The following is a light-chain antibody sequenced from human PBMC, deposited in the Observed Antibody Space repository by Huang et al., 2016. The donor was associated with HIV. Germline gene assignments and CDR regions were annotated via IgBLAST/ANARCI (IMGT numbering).Light chain of an antibody. CDR2: GAS. CDR1: QSLRDTY. V-gene: IGKV3-20*01. CDR3: LQYDRSPLT. J-gene: IGKJ4*01. Sequence: EVLLTQSPGTLSLSPGERATLSCRASQSLRDTYLAWYQQRPGQAPRLLIYGASSRATGIPDRCRGSGSGTDFTLTINRLEPQDFAVYFCLQYDRSPLTFGGGTKVEL.